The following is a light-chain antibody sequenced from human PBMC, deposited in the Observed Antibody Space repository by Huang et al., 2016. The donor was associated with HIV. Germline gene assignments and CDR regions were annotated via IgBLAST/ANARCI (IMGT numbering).Light chain of an antibody. V-gene: IGKV1-39*01. J-gene: IGKJ1*01. Sequence: DIHMTQSPSSLSASVGDRVIITCRASLTIATYLNWYQQKPGKAPKLLISGASNLQSGVPSRFSGSGSVTDFTLTISSLQPEDFATYYCQQSYGPPRTFGQGTKVEIK. CDR3: QQSYGPPRT. CDR2: GAS. CDR1: LTIATY.